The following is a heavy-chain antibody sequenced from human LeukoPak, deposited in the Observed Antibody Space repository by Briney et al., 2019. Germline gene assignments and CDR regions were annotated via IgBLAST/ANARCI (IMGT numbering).Heavy chain of an antibody. CDR3: ARRYCSGGCCYSSWFDP. CDR2: INHSGST. D-gene: IGHD2-15*01. V-gene: IGHV4-34*01. J-gene: IGHJ5*02. Sequence: SETLSLTCAVYGGSFSGYYWSWIRQPPGKGLEWIGEINHSGSTNYNPSLKSRVTISVDTSKNQFSLKLSSVTAADMAVYYCARRYCSGGCCYSSWFDPWGQGTLVTVSS. CDR1: GGSFSGYY.